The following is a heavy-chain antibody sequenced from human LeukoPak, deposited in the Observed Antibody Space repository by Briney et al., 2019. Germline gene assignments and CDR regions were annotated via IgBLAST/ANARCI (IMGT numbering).Heavy chain of an antibody. CDR2: IYYSGNT. J-gene: IGHJ5*02. V-gene: IGHV4-39*07. Sequence: SSETLSLTCDVSGGSISSSGYYWDWIRQPPGKRLEWIGSIYYSGNTHYNPSLKSRVTISVDTSNNQFSLKVKSVTAADTALYYCARDNFWRGVGTWGQGSLVTVSS. D-gene: IGHD3-3*01. CDR1: GGSISSSGYY. CDR3: ARDNFWRGVGT.